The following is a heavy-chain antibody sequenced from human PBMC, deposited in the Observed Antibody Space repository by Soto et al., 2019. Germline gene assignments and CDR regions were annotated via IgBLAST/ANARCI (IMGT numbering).Heavy chain of an antibody. CDR1: GGTFSSYA. CDR2: IIPIFGTA. Sequence: SVKVSCKASGGTFSSYAISWVRQAPGQGLEWMGGIIPIFGTANYAQKFQGRVTITADESTSTAYMELSSLRSEDTAVYYCAREALHGRGGGYSFDPWGQGTLVTVSS. D-gene: IGHD3-16*01. J-gene: IGHJ5*02. CDR3: AREALHGRGGGYSFDP. V-gene: IGHV1-69*13.